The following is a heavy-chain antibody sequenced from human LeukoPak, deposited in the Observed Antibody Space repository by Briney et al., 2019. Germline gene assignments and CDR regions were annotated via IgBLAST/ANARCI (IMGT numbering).Heavy chain of an antibody. Sequence: ASVTVSCKASGYTFTSYGISWVRPAPGQGLEWMGWISAYNGNTNYAQKLQGRVTMTTDTSTSTAYMELSSLRSDDTAVYYCARASGGSYYFFYYYYYMDVGGKGTTVSVSS. J-gene: IGHJ6*03. CDR1: GYTFTSYG. CDR2: ISAYNGNT. CDR3: ARASGGSYYFFYYYYYMDV. V-gene: IGHV1-18*01. D-gene: IGHD1-26*01.